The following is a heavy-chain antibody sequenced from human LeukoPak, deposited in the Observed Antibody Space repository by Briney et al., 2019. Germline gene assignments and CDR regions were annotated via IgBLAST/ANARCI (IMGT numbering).Heavy chain of an antibody. V-gene: IGHV3-30*04. D-gene: IGHD2-15*01. CDR1: GFTFSSYA. Sequence: GGSLRLSCAASGFTFSSYAMHWVRQAPGKGLEWVAVISYDGSNKYYADSVKGRFTISRDNTKNTLYLRMNSLRAEDTAVYYCARGWYCSGGSCYNFDYWGQGTLVTVSS. J-gene: IGHJ4*02. CDR2: ISYDGSNK. CDR3: ARGWYCSGGSCYNFDY.